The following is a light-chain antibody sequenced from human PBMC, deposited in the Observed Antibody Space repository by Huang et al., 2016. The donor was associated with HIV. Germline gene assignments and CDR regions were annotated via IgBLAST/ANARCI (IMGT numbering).Light chain of an antibody. J-gene: IGKJ1*01. CDR3: QQYDSSPWT. CDR2: GAS. Sequence: EIVLTQSPGTLSLSPGERATLSCRASQSVSSSYLAWYQQKPGQAPRLLFYGASSRATGIPYRCSGSGSGTDFTLTISRLEPEDFAVYYCQQYDSSPWTFGQGTKVEIK. V-gene: IGKV3-20*01. CDR1: QSVSSSY.